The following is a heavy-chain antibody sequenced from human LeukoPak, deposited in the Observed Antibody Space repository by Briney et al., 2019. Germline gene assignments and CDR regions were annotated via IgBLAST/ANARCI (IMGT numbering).Heavy chain of an antibody. D-gene: IGHD6-19*01. Sequence: GGSLRLSCAASGFTFSSYSMNWVRQAPGKGLEWVSYISTSSSTIYYADSVRGRFTISRDNAKNSLYLQMNSLRDEDTAVYYCARDYRSSSGWTVDYWGQGTLVTVSS. CDR3: ARDYRSSSGWTVDY. CDR2: ISTSSSTI. V-gene: IGHV3-48*02. CDR1: GFTFSSYS. J-gene: IGHJ4*02.